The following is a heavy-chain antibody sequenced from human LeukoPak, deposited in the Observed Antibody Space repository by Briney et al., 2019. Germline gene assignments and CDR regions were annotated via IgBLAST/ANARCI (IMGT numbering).Heavy chain of an antibody. CDR3: AGEVPWVAGNWFDP. D-gene: IGHD2-15*01. V-gene: IGHV4-39*07. CDR1: GGSISSSSYY. J-gene: IGHJ5*02. CDR2: IYYSGST. Sequence: SETLSLTCTVSGGSISSSSYYWGWIRQPPGKGLEWIGSIYYSGSTYYNPSLKSRVTISVDTSKNQFSLKLSSVTAADTVVYYCAGEVPWVAGNWFDPWGQGTLVTVSS.